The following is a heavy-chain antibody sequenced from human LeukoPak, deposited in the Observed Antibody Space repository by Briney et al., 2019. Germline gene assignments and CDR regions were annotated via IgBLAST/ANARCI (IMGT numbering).Heavy chain of an antibody. CDR1: GGSISISSYY. J-gene: IGHJ4*02. V-gene: IGHV4-39*01. Sequence: SETLRLTCTVSGGSISISSYYWGWIRQPPGKGPEWIGSIFYTGNTFYNPSLKSRVTISVDRSKEQFSLKMNSVTAADTAVYYCARIPSSYCERMSCFNFDSWGQGILVTVSS. CDR3: ARIPSSYCERMSCFNFDS. CDR2: IFYTGNT. D-gene: IGHD2-21*01.